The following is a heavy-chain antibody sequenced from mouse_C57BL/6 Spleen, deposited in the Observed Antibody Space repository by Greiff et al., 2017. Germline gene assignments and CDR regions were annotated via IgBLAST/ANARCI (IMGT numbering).Heavy chain of an antibody. V-gene: IGHV1-69*01. CDR1: GYTFTSYW. CDR3: ARGRLGRGYFDV. Sequence: VQLQQPGAELVMPGASVKLSCKASGYTFTSYWMHWVKQRPGQGLEWIGEIDPSDSYTNYNHKFKGKSTLTVDKSSSPAYMQRSSLTSEDSAVYYCARGRLGRGYFDVWGTGTTVTVSS. CDR2: IDPSDSYT. D-gene: IGHD4-1*01. J-gene: IGHJ1*03.